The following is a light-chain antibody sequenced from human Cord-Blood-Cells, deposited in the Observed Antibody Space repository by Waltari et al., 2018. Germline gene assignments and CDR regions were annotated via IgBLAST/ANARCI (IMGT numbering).Light chain of an antibody. CDR2: DVS. V-gene: IGLV2-11*01. J-gene: IGLJ1*01. Sequence: QSALTQPRSVSGSPGQSVTISCTGTSSDVGGYNYVSWYQQHPGKAPKLMINDVSKRPSGVPDRFAGSKSGNTASLTISGLQAEDEADYYCCSYAGSYRDVFGTGTKVTVL. CDR1: SSDVGGYNY. CDR3: CSYAGSYRDV.